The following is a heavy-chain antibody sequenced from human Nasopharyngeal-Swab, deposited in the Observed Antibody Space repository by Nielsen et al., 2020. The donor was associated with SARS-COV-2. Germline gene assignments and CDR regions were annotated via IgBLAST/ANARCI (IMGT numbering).Heavy chain of an antibody. CDR2: IYYSGST. CDR1: GGSISSSSYY. V-gene: IGHV4-39*01. J-gene: IGHJ4*02. Sequence: SETLSLTCTVSGGSISSSSYYWGWIRQPPGKGLEWIGSIYYSGSTYYTPSLKSRVTISVDTSKNQFSLKLSSVTAADTAVYYCATPGQYSISWLTEPFDYWGQGTLVTVSS. CDR3: ATPGQYSISWLTEPFDY. D-gene: IGHD6-13*01.